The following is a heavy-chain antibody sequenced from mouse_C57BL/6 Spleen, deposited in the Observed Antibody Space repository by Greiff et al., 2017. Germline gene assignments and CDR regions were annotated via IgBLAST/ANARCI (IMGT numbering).Heavy chain of an antibody. CDR1: GFTFSDYG. J-gene: IGHJ4*01. CDR3: ARNDYPYYAMDY. Sequence: DVMLVESGGGLVKPGGSLKLSCAASGFTFSDYGMHWVRQAPEKGLEWVAYISSGSSTIYYADTVKGRFTISRDNAKNTLFLQMTSLRSEDTAMYYCARNDYPYYAMDYWGQGTSVTVSS. CDR2: ISSGSSTI. D-gene: IGHD2-4*01. V-gene: IGHV5-17*01.